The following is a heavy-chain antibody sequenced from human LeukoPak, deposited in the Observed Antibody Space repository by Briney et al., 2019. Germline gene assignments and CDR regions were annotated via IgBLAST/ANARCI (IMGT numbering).Heavy chain of an antibody. D-gene: IGHD4-23*01. CDR2: IYHSGST. V-gene: IGHV4-30-2*01. Sequence: SETLSLTCAVSGDSISSGGYSWSWIRQPPGKGLEWIGYIYHSGSTYYNPSLKSRVTISVDRSKNQFSLKLSSVTAADTAVYYCASAAYGDNPIDYWGQGTLVTASS. CDR3: ASAAYGDNPIDY. CDR1: GDSISSGGYS. J-gene: IGHJ4*02.